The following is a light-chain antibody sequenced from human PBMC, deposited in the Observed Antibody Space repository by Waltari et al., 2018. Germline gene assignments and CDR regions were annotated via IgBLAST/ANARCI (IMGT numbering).Light chain of an antibody. CDR3: SSYTTSSAPGV. J-gene: IGLJ1*01. CDR2: EVS. CDR1: DSDVGAYDF. V-gene: IGLV2-14*01. Sequence: QSALTPPASVSGSPGQSITISCSGTDSDVGAYDFVSLYQQHPGKAPHLIIYEVSNRPSGISNRFSASKSGNTASLTISGLQAEDEADYYCSSYTTSSAPGVFGTGTRVTVL.